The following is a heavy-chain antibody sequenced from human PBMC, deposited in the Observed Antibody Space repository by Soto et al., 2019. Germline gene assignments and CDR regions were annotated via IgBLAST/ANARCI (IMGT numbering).Heavy chain of an antibody. Sequence: QVTLKESGPVLVKATETLTLTCSISGFSLTTGRMGVSWIRQPPGTALEWLAHIFSNNERSYTTSLQHRLSSSAGNSKRLVGLTMTDVVPVDAAIYFCARLVADSSVYYYGLDVWGQGASVTVS. J-gene: IGHJ6*02. CDR3: ARLVADSSVYYYGLDV. D-gene: IGHD3-10*01. V-gene: IGHV2-26*03. CDR2: IFSNNER. CDR1: GFSLTTGRMG.